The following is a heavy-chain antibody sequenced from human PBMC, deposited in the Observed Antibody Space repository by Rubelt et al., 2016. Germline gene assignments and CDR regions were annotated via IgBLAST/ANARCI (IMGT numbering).Heavy chain of an antibody. V-gene: IGHV1-18*01. J-gene: IGHJ4*02. CDR3: ARDGYDFWSGYYTY. CDR2: INAGNGNT. Sequence: GQRLEWMGWINAGNGNTKYSQKFRGRVTMTTDTSTSTAYMELRSLTSDDTAVYYCARDGYDFWSGYYTYWGQGTLVTVSS. D-gene: IGHD3-3*01.